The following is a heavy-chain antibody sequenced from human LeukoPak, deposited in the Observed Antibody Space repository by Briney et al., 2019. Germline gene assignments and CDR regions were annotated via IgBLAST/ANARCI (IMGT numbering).Heavy chain of an antibody. CDR3: ARQGYSGHSQGAADY. D-gene: IGHD4-23*01. CDR2: ISAYNGNT. J-gene: IGHJ4*02. V-gene: IGHV1-18*01. CDR1: GYTFTSYG. Sequence: ASVKVSCKASGYTFTSYGISWVRQAPGQGLEWMGWISAYNGNTNYAQKLQGRVTMTTDTSTSTAHMELRSLRSDDTAVYYCARQGYSGHSQGAADYWGQGTLVTVSS.